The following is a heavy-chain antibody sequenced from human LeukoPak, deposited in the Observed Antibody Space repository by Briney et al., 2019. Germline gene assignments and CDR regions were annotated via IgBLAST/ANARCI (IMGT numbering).Heavy chain of an antibody. Sequence: GGSLRLSCAASGFTFSSYSMNWVRQAPGKGLEWVSSISSSSSYIYYADSVKGRFTISRDNAKNSLYLQMNSLRAEDTAVYYCARDFVSLINYYYFYYMVVWGKGTTVTVSS. CDR2: ISSSSSYI. D-gene: IGHD3-22*01. V-gene: IGHV3-21*01. CDR1: GFTFSSYS. J-gene: IGHJ6*03. CDR3: ARDFVSLINYYYFYYMVV.